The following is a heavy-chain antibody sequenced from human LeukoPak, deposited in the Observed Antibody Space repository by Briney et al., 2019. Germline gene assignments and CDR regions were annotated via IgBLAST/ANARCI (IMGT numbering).Heavy chain of an antibody. CDR3: ARNSPAGTPYYFDY. CDR2: IYPGDSDT. CDR1: GYSFTTYW. D-gene: IGHD2-2*01. Sequence: GESLKISCKGSGYSFTTYWIGWVRQMPGKGLEWMGIIYPGDSDTTYSPSFQGQVTISADKSSSTAYLQWSSLKASDTAMYFCARNSPAGTPYYFDYWGQGTLVTVSS. J-gene: IGHJ4*02. V-gene: IGHV5-51*01.